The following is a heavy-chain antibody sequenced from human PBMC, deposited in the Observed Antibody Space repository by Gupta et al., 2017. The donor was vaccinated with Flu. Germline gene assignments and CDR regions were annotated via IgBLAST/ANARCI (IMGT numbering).Heavy chain of an antibody. J-gene: IGHJ4*02. CDR1: FSSYA. V-gene: IGHV3-23*01. CDR3: VKDPFALSGTTGY. CDR2: FGGGGGTT. D-gene: IGHD1-20*01. Sequence: FSSYAMIWGRQAPGKGLEWVSTFGGGGGTTYYADSVKGRFTISRDNSKNTLYLQMDRLRDEDTAIYYCVKDPFALSGTTGYWGQGTLVTVSA.